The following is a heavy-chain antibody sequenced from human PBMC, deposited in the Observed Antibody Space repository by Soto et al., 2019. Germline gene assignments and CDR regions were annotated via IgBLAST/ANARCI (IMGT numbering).Heavy chain of an antibody. Sequence: ASVKVSCKASGYTFTSYAMHWVRQAPGQRLEWMGWINAGNGNTKYSQKFQGRVTITRDTSASTAYMELSSLRSEDTAVYYCARVASGSYSTGYYYYYMDVWGKGTTVTVSS. CDR3: ARVASGSYSTGYYYYYMDV. D-gene: IGHD1-26*01. V-gene: IGHV1-3*01. J-gene: IGHJ6*03. CDR1: GYTFTSYA. CDR2: INAGNGNT.